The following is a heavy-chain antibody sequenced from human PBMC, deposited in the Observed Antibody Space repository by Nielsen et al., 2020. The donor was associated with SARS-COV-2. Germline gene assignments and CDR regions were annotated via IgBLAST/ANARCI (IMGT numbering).Heavy chain of an antibody. CDR2: IRYDGSNK. J-gene: IGHJ5*02. Sequence: GESLKISCAASGFTFSSYGMHWVRQAPGKGLEWVAFIRYDGSNKYYADSVKGRFTISRDNSKNTLYLQMNSLRAEDTAVYYCARDRWDLVVPAAGLALGWFDPWGQGTLVTVSS. V-gene: IGHV3-30*02. D-gene: IGHD2-2*01. CDR1: GFTFSSYG. CDR3: ARDRWDLVVPAAGLALGWFDP.